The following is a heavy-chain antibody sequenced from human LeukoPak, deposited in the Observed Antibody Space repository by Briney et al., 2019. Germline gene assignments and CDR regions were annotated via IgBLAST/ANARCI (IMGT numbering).Heavy chain of an antibody. V-gene: IGHV1-2*02. J-gene: IGHJ3*02. Sequence: ASVKVSCKASGYTFTGYYMHWVRQAPGQGLEWVGWINPNSGGTNYAQKFQGRVTMTRDTSISTAYMELSRLRSDDTAVYYCASSVGTAMVDAFDIWGQGTMVTVSS. CDR3: ASSVGTAMVDAFDI. CDR2: INPNSGGT. D-gene: IGHD5-18*01. CDR1: GYTFTGYY.